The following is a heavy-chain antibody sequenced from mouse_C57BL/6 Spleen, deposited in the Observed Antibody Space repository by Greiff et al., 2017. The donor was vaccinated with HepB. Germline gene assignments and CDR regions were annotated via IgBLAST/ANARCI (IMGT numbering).Heavy chain of an antibody. Sequence: QVQLKESGPELVKPGASVKISCKASGYAFSSSWMNWVKQRPGKGLEWIGRIYPGDGDTNYNGKFKGKATLTADKSSITAYMQLSSLTSEDSAVYFCARSDWDGFAYWGQGTLVTVSA. CDR2: IYPGDGDT. J-gene: IGHJ3*01. V-gene: IGHV1-82*01. CDR1: GYAFSSSW. CDR3: ARSDWDGFAY. D-gene: IGHD4-1*01.